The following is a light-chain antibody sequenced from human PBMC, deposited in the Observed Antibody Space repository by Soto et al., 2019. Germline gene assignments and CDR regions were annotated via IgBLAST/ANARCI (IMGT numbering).Light chain of an antibody. Sequence: QSALTQPRSVSGSPGQSVTVSCTGTSSDVGLYNYVSWYQQNPGKAPKLMIYDVSKRPSGVPDRFSGSKSGNTASLTISGLQAEDEADYYCCSYAGSYTYVFGTGTKVTVL. CDR1: SSDVGLYNY. CDR2: DVS. CDR3: CSYAGSYTYV. J-gene: IGLJ1*01. V-gene: IGLV2-11*01.